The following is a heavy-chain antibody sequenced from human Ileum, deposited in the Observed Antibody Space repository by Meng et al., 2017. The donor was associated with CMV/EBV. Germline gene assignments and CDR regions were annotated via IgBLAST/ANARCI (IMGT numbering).Heavy chain of an antibody. CDR3: TRGRGGDWGFDF. CDR2: INQRGTT. J-gene: IGHJ4*02. Sequence: HVQVKPGGPGAVEASPTPSLTCGVNGGSFSSFTWTWIRQPPGKGPECIGDINQRGTTNYSPSPKSRVTISIDTSKKQFTLTLSSLTAADTAVYYCTRGRGGDWGFDFWGQGTLVTVSS. CDR1: GGSFSSFT. V-gene: IGHV4-34*01. D-gene: IGHD3-16*01.